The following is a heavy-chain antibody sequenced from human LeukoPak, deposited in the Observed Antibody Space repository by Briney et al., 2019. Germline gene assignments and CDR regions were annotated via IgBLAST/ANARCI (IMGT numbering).Heavy chain of an antibody. J-gene: IGHJ3*02. V-gene: IGHV4-4*07. Sequence: KPSETLSLTCTVSGGSISSYYWSWIRQPAGKGLEWIGRIYTSGSTNYNPSLKSRVTILVDTSKNQLSLKLSSVTAADTAIYYCARGKGLSDAFDIWGQGTMVTVSS. CDR3: ARGKGLSDAFDI. CDR2: IYTSGST. D-gene: IGHD2-15*01. CDR1: GGSISSYY.